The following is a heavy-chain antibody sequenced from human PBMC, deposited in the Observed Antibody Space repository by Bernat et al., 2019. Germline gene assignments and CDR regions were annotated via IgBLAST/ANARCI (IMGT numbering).Heavy chain of an antibody. CDR3: AHRRGEHWSGGYFDF. CDR1: GFSLSTSGVG. D-gene: IGHD1-26*01. J-gene: IGHJ4*02. CDR2: IFWNVHT. Sequence: QITLKESGPTLVKPSQTLTLTCTFSGFSLSTSGVGVGWIRQPPGKALEWLALIFWNVHTPYNPSLMSRLSITKDTSTGQVVLTMTNMDPADTATYYCAHRRGEHWSGGYFDFWGQGTLVTVSS. V-gene: IGHV2-5*01.